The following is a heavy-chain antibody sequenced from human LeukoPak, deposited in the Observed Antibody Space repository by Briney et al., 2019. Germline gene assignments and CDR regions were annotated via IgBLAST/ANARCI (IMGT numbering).Heavy chain of an antibody. CDR2: IIPLFRTA. CDR3: ARDPSPFGEHWYFDL. J-gene: IGHJ2*01. D-gene: IGHD3-10*01. CDR1: GATFNTCA. V-gene: IGHV1-69*01. Sequence: VASVKVSCKSSGATFNTCAINWVRQAPGQGLEWMGQIIPLFRTANYALNFQARVTITADESTGTAYMELSSLRSEDTAIYYCARDPSPFGEHWYFDLWGRGTLITVSS.